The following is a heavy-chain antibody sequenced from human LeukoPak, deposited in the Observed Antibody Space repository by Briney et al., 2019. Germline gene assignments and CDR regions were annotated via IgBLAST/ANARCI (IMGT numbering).Heavy chain of an antibody. CDR1: GYTLTELS. CDR3: ATRTGTSDY. V-gene: IGHV1-24*01. Sequence: ASVKVSCKVSGYTLTELSMHWVRQAPGKGLEWMGGFDPEDGETIYAQKFQGRVTMTEGTSTDTAYMELSSLRSEDTAVYYCATRTGTSDYWGQGTLVTVSS. D-gene: IGHD1-1*01. CDR2: FDPEDGET. J-gene: IGHJ4*02.